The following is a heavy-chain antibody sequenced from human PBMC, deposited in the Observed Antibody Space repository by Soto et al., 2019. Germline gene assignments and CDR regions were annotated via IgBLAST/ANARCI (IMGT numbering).Heavy chain of an antibody. D-gene: IGHD6-13*01. Sequence: QVQLVQSGAEVKEPGASVKVSCKTSGYTFIDHYIHWVRQAPGQGLEWIGWINSNSGDTRYAQKFRGWVTMTRDTSIRTAYMEVSRLISDDTAVYYCARGVGSSWFDPWGQGTLVTVPS. CDR1: GYTFIDHY. J-gene: IGHJ5*02. CDR2: INSNSGDT. CDR3: ARGVGSSWFDP. V-gene: IGHV1-2*04.